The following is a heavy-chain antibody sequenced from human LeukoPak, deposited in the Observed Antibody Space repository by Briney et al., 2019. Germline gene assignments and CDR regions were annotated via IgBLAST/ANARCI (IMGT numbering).Heavy chain of an antibody. V-gene: IGHV3-21*01. D-gene: IGHD6-13*01. CDR1: GFTFSSYS. CDR3: ASLHSSSWYELM. Sequence: GSLRLSCAASGFTFSSYSMNWVRQAPGKGLEWVSSISSSSSYIYYADSVKGRFTISRDNAKNSLYLQMNSLRAEDTAVYYCASLHSSSWYELMWGQGTLVTVSS. J-gene: IGHJ4*02. CDR2: ISSSSSYI.